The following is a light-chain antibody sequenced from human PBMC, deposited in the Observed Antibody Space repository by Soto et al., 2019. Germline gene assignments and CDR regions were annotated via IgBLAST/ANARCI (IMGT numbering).Light chain of an antibody. Sequence: EIVLTQSPGTLSLSPGERATLSCRASQSVISPFLAWYQQKPGQAPRLLIYAASGRAAGIPGRFSGSGSGTEFTLTISRLEPEYFAVYYCHQYGNSPGTFGQETKVDIK. CDR3: HQYGNSPGT. CDR1: QSVISPF. J-gene: IGKJ1*01. CDR2: AAS. V-gene: IGKV3-20*01.